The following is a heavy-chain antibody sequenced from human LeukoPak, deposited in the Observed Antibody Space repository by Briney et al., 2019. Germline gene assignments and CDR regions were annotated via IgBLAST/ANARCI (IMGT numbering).Heavy chain of an antibody. CDR3: AVGGGYYTMYYFDY. CDR1: GFTFSSYW. Sequence: GGSLRLSCAASGFTFSSYWMSWVRQAPGKGLEWVANIKQDGSEKYYVDSVKGRFTISRDNAKNSLYLQMNSLRAEDTAVYYCAVGGGYYTMYYFDYWGQGTLVTVSS. D-gene: IGHD3-3*01. CDR2: IKQDGSEK. V-gene: IGHV3-7*01. J-gene: IGHJ4*02.